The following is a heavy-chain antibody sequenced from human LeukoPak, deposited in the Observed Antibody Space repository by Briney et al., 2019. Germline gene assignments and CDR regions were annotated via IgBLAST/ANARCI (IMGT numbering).Heavy chain of an antibody. CDR1: GGSFSGYY. D-gene: IGHD3-16*01. CDR3: ARWASYRYDYIWGSSFDY. J-gene: IGHJ4*02. V-gene: IGHV4-34*01. CDR2: INHSGST. Sequence: SETLSLTCAVYGGSFSGYYWSWIRQPPGKGLEWIGEINHSGSTNYNPSLKSRVTISVDTSKNQFSLKLSSVTAADTAVYYCARWASYRYDYIWGSSFDYWGQGTLVTVSS.